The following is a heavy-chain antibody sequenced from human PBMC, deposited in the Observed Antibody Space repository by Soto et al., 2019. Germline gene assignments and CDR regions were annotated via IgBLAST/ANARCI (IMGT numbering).Heavy chain of an antibody. D-gene: IGHD6-6*01. CDR3: TNRKLPTRPWGPAFDV. CDR2: ISSSGGST. J-gene: IGHJ3*01. V-gene: IGHV3-23*04. Sequence: EVQLVESGGGLVQPGRSLRLSCAASGFTFSNYAMSWVRQAPGKGLEWVSAISSSGGSTYYPDSVKGRFTISRDNSKNTLFLQMNSLRAEDTAVYYCTNRKLPTRPWGPAFDVWGQGTMVTVSS. CDR1: GFTFSNYA.